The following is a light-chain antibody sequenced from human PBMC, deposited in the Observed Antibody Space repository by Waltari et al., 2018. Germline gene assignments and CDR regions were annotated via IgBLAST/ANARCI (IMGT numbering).Light chain of an antibody. CDR3: QNYVRLPAT. CDR2: DGV. V-gene: IGKV3-20*01. CDR1: RCFRST. J-gene: IGKJ1*01. Sequence: VSRCFRSTCVWCQQKAGQAPRRHLCDGVTEATGIPDRCSGSGSGTDYRLTNSRLEPEDVALYYCQNYVRLPATCGQGTKVEVK.